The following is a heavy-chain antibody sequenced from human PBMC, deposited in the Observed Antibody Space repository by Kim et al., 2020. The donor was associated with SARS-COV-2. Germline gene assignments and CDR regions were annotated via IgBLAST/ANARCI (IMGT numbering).Heavy chain of an antibody. CDR1: GGSISSYY. CDR3: ARTWRCILGIDCDY. D-gene: IGHD1-20*01. V-gene: IGHV4-59*01. Sequence: SETLSLTCTVSGGSISSYYWSWIRQPPGKGLEWIGHVYYSGNTNYNPSLKSRVTISVDTSKNQFSLKLSSVTAADTAVYYCARTWRCILGIDCDYLGRGTLDTVSS. J-gene: IGHJ4*02. CDR2: VYYSGNT.